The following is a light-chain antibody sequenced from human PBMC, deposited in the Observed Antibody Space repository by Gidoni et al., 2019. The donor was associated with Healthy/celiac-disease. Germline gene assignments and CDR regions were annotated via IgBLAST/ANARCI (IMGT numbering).Light chain of an antibody. V-gene: IGKV3-20*01. CDR1: QSVRSN. Sequence: VLTQSPGTLSLSPGERATLSCRASQSVRSNLAWYQQKPGQAPRLLVYGASSRATGIPDRFSGSGSGTDFTLTISGLGPEDFAVYYCQQYSSSPLTFGGGTKVEIK. J-gene: IGKJ4*01. CDR3: QQYSSSPLT. CDR2: GAS.